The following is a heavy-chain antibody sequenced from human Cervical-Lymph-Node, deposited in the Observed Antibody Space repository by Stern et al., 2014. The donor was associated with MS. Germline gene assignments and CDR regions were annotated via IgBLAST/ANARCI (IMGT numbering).Heavy chain of an antibody. CDR1: GFTFSDYY. D-gene: IGHD2-2*01. J-gene: IGHJ6*02. Sequence: DQLVESGGGLVKPGGSLRLSCAASGFTFSDYYMSWIRQAPGKGLEWVSYISSSSSYTNYADSVKGRFTISRDNAKNSLYLQMNTLRAEDTAVYYCARDLVVVPAAMNYYYYYGMDVWGQGTTVTVSS. CDR3: ARDLVVVPAAMNYYYYYGMDV. V-gene: IGHV3-11*06. CDR2: ISSSSSYT.